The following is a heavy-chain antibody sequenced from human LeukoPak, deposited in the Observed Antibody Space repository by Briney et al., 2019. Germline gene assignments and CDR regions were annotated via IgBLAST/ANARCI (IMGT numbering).Heavy chain of an antibody. CDR1: GGSFSGYY. V-gene: IGHV4-34*01. CDR3: ARGFFDDYGGNSEDY. CDR2: INHSGST. J-gene: IGHJ4*02. D-gene: IGHD4-23*01. Sequence: PSETLSLTCAVYGGSFSGYYWSWLRQPPGKGLEWIGEINHSGSTNYNPSLRSRVTISVDTSKHQFSLKLSSVTAADTAVHYCARGFFDDYGGNSEDYWGQGTLVTVSS.